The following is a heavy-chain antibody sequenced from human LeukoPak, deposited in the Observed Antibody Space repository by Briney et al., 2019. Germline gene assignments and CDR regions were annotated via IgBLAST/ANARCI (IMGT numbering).Heavy chain of an antibody. V-gene: IGHV3-30*18. CDR2: ISYDGSNK. Sequence: PGRSLRLSCAASGFTFSSYGMHWVRQAPGKGLEWVAVISYDGSNKYYADSVKGRFTISRDNSKNTLYLQMNSLRAEDTAVYYCAKDWLRGQLLLRPDYYGMDVWGQGTTVTVSS. CDR3: AKDWLRGQLLLRPDYYGMDV. CDR1: GFTFSSYG. J-gene: IGHJ6*02. D-gene: IGHD2-2*01.